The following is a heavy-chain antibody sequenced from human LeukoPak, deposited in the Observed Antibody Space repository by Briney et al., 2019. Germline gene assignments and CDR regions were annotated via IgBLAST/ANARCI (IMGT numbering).Heavy chain of an antibody. CDR1: GFTFSTYG. D-gene: IGHD6-19*01. CDR2: IRHDEGNK. J-gene: IGHJ4*02. V-gene: IGHV3-30*02. Sequence: GGSLRLSCAASGFTFSTYGMHWVRQPPGKGLEWVAFIRHDEGNKYYADSVKGRFTISRDNSKNTLYLQLNNLRAEDTAVYYCAKVAPSGKTVADYWGQGTLVTVSS. CDR3: AKVAPSGKTVADY.